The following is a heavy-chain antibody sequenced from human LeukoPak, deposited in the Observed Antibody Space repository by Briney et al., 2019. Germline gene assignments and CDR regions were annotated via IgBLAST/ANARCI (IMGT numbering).Heavy chain of an antibody. V-gene: IGHV3-21*01. CDR1: GFTFSSYS. CDR3: ARGGYHTTWYFDL. J-gene: IGHJ2*01. Sequence: PGGSLRLSCAASGFTFSSYSMNWVRQAPGKGLEWVSSISSSSSYIYYADSVKVRFTISRDNAKNSLYLQTNSLRAEDTAVYYCARGGYHTTWYFDLWGRGTLVTVSS. CDR2: ISSSSSYI. D-gene: IGHD3-22*01.